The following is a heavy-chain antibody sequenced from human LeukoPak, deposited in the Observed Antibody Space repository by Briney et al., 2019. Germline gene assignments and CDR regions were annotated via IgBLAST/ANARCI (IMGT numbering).Heavy chain of an antibody. Sequence: GGSLRLSCAASGFXFSSYAITWVRQAPGKGLEWVAVMWYDGSNKNYADSMKGRFTISRDNSKNTLFLQMNSLRAEDTAVYHSARHRYSNGYQATFDIWGQGTMVTVSS. D-gene: IGHD5-18*01. CDR3: ARHRYSNGYQATFDI. CDR2: MWYDGSNK. CDR1: GFXFSSYA. J-gene: IGHJ3*02. V-gene: IGHV3-33*08.